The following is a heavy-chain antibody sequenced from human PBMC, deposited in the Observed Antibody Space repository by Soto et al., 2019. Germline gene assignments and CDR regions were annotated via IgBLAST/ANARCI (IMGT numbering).Heavy chain of an antibody. CDR1: GGSISSGGYY. J-gene: IGHJ4*02. CDR2: IYYSGST. D-gene: IGHD2-21*02. CDR3: ARVGPYCGGDCYYHFAY. Sequence: SETLSLTCTVSGGSISSGGYYWSWIRQHPGKGLEWIGYIYYSGSTYYNPSLKSRVTISLDTSRNQFSLKLSSVTAADTAVYYCARVGPYCGGDCYYHFAYWGQGTLVTVSS. V-gene: IGHV4-30-4*08.